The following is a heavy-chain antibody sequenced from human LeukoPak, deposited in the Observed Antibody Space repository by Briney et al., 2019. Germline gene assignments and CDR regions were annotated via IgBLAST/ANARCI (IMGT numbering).Heavy chain of an antibody. V-gene: IGHV3-23*01. CDR3: AKDGTVATYLRYYYYYYMDV. J-gene: IGHJ6*03. CDR1: GFTFSSYG. CDR2: ISGSGGST. D-gene: IGHD5-12*01. Sequence: GGSLRLSCAASGFTFSSYGMSRVRQAPGKGLEWVSAISGSGGSTYYADSVKGRFTISRDNSKNTLYLQMNSLRAEDTAVYYCAKDGTVATYLRYYYYYYMDVWGKGTTVTISS.